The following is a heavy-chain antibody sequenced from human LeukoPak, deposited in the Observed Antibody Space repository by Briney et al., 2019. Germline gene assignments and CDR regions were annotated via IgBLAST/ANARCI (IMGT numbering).Heavy chain of an antibody. Sequence: GGSLRLSCAVSGFTVSTSYMTWVRQAPGKGLEWVSVLFAGGVTYYTDSVQGRFTISIDNSKTTLYLQMNGLRVEDTAVYYCARGPQTRHYMDVWSKGTTVTVSS. J-gene: IGHJ6*03. D-gene: IGHD1/OR15-1a*01. V-gene: IGHV3-53*01. CDR2: LFAGGVT. CDR3: ARGPQTRHYMDV. CDR1: GFTVSTSY.